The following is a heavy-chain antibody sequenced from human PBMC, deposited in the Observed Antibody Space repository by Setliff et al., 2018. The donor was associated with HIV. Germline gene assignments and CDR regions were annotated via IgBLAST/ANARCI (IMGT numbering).Heavy chain of an antibody. J-gene: IGHJ3*02. Sequence: SETLSLTCTVSGGSISSYYWSWIRQPAGKGLEWIGRIYTSGSTDYNPSLKSRVTMSVDTSKNQFSLKLSSVTAADTAVYYCARVGQQQLVLNDAFDIWGQGTMVTVSS. CDR1: GGSISSYY. D-gene: IGHD6-13*01. CDR2: IYTSGST. V-gene: IGHV4-4*07. CDR3: ARVGQQQLVLNDAFDI.